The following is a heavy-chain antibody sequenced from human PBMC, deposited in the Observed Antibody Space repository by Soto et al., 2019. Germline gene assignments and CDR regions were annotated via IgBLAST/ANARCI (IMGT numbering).Heavy chain of an antibody. V-gene: IGHV4-30-4*01. CDR1: GGSISSGDYY. J-gene: IGHJ4*02. D-gene: IGHD4-17*01. CDR2: IYYSGST. CDR3: AGADDYGDYYYFDY. Sequence: PSETLSLTCTVSGGSISSGDYYWSWIRQLPGKGLEWIGYIYYSGSTYYNPSLKSRVTISVDTSKNQFSLKLSSVTAADTAVYYCAGADDYGDYYYFDYWGQGTLVTVSS.